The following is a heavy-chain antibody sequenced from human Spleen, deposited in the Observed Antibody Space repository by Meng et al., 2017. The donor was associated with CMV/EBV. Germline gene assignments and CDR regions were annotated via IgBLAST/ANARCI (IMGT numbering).Heavy chain of an antibody. V-gene: IGHV4-38-2*02. J-gene: IGHJ4*02. Sequence: SETLSLTCTVSGFSIRAGYYWAWIRQPPGMGLDWIASIYHSGTTYYNPSLKSRATISVDTSNSQFSLRLSSMSAADTAVYYCARVKGTTGPAYYFDFWGQGMLVTVSS. CDR1: GFSIRAGYY. D-gene: IGHD2-8*02. CDR2: IYHSGTT. CDR3: ARVKGTTGPAYYFDF.